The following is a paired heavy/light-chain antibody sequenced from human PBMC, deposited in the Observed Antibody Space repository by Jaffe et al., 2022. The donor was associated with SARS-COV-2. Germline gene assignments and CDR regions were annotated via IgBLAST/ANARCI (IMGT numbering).Heavy chain of an antibody. Sequence: EVQLVESGGGVVQPGGSLRLSCAASGFTFDDYAMHWVRQAPGKGLEWISLISGDGGSTYYADSVKGRFTISRDNSKNSLYLQMNSLRTEDTALYYCAKDLGLRFLEWLSTALDYWGQGTLVTVSS. J-gene: IGHJ4*02. CDR2: ISGDGGST. CDR1: GFTFDDYA. V-gene: IGHV3-43*02. CDR3: AKDLGLRFLEWLSTALDY. D-gene: IGHD3-3*01.
Light chain of an antibody. CDR2: EVS. J-gene: IGLJ2*01. CDR1: SSDVGGYNY. V-gene: IGLV2-8*01. CDR3: SSYAGSNSVV. Sequence: QSALTQPPSASGSPGQSVTISCTGTSSDVGGYNYVSWYQQHPGKAPKLMIYEVSKRPSGVPDRFSGSKSGNTASLTVSGLQAEDEADYYCSSYAGSNSVVFGGGTKLTVL.